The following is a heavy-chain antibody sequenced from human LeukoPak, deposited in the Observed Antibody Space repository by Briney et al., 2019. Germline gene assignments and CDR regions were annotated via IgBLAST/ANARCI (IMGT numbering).Heavy chain of an antibody. CDR3: ARDHNWGPDY. D-gene: IGHD7-27*01. CDR1: GFTFTGHY. J-gene: IGHJ4*02. Sequence: ASVKVSCKTSGFTFTGHYMHWLRQAPGQGLEWMGWINVNTGVTHYAVKFQGRVTITRDTSISTVYMDLSSLQSDDTAVYYCARDHNWGPDYWGQGTLVLVSS. CDR2: INVNTGVT. V-gene: IGHV1-2*02.